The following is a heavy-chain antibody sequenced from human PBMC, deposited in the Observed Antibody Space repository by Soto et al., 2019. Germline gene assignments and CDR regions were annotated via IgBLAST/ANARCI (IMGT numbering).Heavy chain of an antibody. V-gene: IGHV4-59*04. CDR3: RVWDGDASFYYYYGMDV. Sequence: PSETLSLTCTDSGVSITSHYWSWIRQSPGKGLERIGYMYHSGSTYYNPSLKSRVTISVDTSKNQFSLKLSSVTAADTAVYYCRVWDGDASFYYYYGMDVWGQGTTVTVSS. CDR2: MYHSGST. J-gene: IGHJ6*02. CDR1: GVSITSHY. D-gene: IGHD4-17*01.